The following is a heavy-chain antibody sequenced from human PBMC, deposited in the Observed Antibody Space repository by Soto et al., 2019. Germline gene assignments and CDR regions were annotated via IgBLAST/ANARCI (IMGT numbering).Heavy chain of an antibody. CDR3: AREFAQAAASTGSFDY. CDR2: IIPIFGSA. CDR1: GGTFSSYA. D-gene: IGHD6-13*01. V-gene: IGHV1-69*01. J-gene: IGHJ4*02. Sequence: QVQLVQSGAEVKKPGSSVKVSCKASGGTFSSYAISWVRQAPGQGLEWMGGIIPIFGSANYAQKFQGRVTITADESTSTAYMELSSLRSEDTAVYYCAREFAQAAASTGSFDYWGQGTLVTVSS.